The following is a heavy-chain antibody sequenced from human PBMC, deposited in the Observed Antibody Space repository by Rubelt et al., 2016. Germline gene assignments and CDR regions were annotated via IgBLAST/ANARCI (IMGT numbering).Heavy chain of an antibody. Sequence: EVQLVESGGGLVQPGGSLRLSCAASGFTFSSYWMHWVRQAPGKGLVWGGPSFGDPVKGRFTSAGDNAKNPLYLQMNSLRAEDTAVYYCANGGGSYYFDYWGQGTLVTVSS. V-gene: IGHV3-74*01. CDR1: GFTFSSYW. J-gene: IGHJ4*02. CDR3: ANGGGSYYFDY. CDR2: GP. D-gene: IGHD1-26*01.